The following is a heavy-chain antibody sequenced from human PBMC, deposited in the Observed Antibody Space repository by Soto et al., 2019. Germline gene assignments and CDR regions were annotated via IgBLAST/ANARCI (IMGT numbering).Heavy chain of an antibody. J-gene: IGHJ1*01. CDR2: IKQDGSEK. V-gene: IGHV3-7*03. CDR1: GFTFSSYW. CDR3: ARAGRLRLGELSFCFKH. Sequence: WGSLRLSCAASGFTFSSYWMSWVRQAPGKGLEWVANIKQDGSEKYYVDSVKGRFTISRDNAKNSLYLQMNSLRAEDTAVYYCARAGRLRLGELSFCFKHWGQGTLVTVSS. D-gene: IGHD3-16*02.